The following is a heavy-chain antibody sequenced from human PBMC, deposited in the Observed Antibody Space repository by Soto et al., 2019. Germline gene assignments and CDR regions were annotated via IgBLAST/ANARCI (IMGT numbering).Heavy chain of an antibody. D-gene: IGHD3-10*01. CDR3: ATDYYGSGSYFVGLDYYYYGMDV. CDR1: GFTFSSYG. CDR2: ISYDGSNK. Sequence: QVQLVESGGGVVQPGRSLRISCAASGFTFSSYGMHWVRQAPGKGLEWVAVISYDGSNKYYADSVKGRFTISRDNSKNRLYLQMNSLRAEDTAVYYCATDYYGSGSYFVGLDYYYYGMDVWGQGTTVTVSS. V-gene: IGHV3-30*03. J-gene: IGHJ6*02.